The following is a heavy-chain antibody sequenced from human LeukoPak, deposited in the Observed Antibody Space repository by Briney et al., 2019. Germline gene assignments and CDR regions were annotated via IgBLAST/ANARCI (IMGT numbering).Heavy chain of an antibody. CDR2: INHSGST. J-gene: IGHJ4*02. CDR1: GGSFSGYY. CDR3: ARGRTLYGSGSYTDY. Sequence: SETLSLTCAVYGGSFSGYYWSWIRRPPGKGLEWIGEINHSGSTNYNPSLKSRVTISVDTSKNQFSLKLSSVTAADTAVYYCARGRTLYGSGSYTDYWGQGTLVTVSS. D-gene: IGHD3-10*01. V-gene: IGHV4-34*01.